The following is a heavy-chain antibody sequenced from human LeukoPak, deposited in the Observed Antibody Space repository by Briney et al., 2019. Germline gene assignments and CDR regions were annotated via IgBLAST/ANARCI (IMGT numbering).Heavy chain of an antibody. J-gene: IGHJ6*02. D-gene: IGHD1-26*01. CDR3: ARSVTVVYGVDV. V-gene: IGHV3-23*01. CDR2: ISGSGGST. Sequence: PGGSLRLSCAASGFTFSSYAMSWVRQAPGKGLEWVSAISGSGGSTYYADTVKGRFTISRDNSKNTLYVQMNSLRAEDTAVYYCARSVTVVYGVDVWGQGTTVTV. CDR1: GFTFSSYA.